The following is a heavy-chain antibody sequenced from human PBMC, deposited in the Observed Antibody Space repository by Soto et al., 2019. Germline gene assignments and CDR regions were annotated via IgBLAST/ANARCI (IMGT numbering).Heavy chain of an antibody. V-gene: IGHV4-59*01. CDR3: ATGGIVVVRDAFDI. Sequence: ASETLSLTCTVSGGSISSYYWSWIRQPPGKGLEWIGYIYYSGSTNYNPSLKSRVTISVDTSKNQFSLKLSSVTAADTAVYYCATGGIVVVRDAFDIWGQGTMVTVS. D-gene: IGHD3-22*01. J-gene: IGHJ3*02. CDR2: IYYSGST. CDR1: GGSISSYY.